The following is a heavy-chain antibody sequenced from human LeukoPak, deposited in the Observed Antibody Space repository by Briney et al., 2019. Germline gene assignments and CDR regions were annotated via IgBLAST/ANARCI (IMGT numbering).Heavy chain of an antibody. CDR3: ARDRDCSSTSCPLDY. D-gene: IGHD2-2*01. J-gene: IGHJ4*02. Sequence: SETLSLTCTVSGGSISSGDYYWSWIRQPPGKGLERIGYIYYSGSTYYNPSLKSRVTISVDTSKNQFSLKLSSVTAADTAVYYCARDRDCSSTSCPLDYWGQGTLVTVSP. CDR2: IYYSGST. CDR1: GGSISSGDYY. V-gene: IGHV4-30-4*01.